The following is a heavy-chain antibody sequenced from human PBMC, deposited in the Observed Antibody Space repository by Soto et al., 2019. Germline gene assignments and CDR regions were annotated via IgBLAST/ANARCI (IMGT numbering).Heavy chain of an antibody. J-gene: IGHJ6*02. V-gene: IGHV3-23*01. CDR2: ISGSGGST. CDR3: AKTRLRFLDPGHRSGMDV. Sequence: HPGGSLRLSCAASGFTFSSYAMSWVRQAPGKGLEWVSAISGSGGSTYYADSVKGRFTISRDNSKNTLYLQMNSLRAEDTAVYYCAKTRLRFLDPGHRSGMDVWGQGTTVTVSS. CDR1: GFTFSSYA. D-gene: IGHD3-3*01.